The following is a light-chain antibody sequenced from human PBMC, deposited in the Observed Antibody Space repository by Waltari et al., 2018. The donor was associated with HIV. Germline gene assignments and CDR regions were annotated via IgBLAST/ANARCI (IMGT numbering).Light chain of an antibody. Sequence: QSALTQPASVSGSPGQSITISCTGTSSDVVSSNLVSWYTQHPGKAPKLMIYEVSKRPCGVSNRFAGCKSGSTSSLTISGPKAEDEAGYYCCSYAGSNTWVLGGGTKLTVL. CDR3: CSYAGSNTWV. V-gene: IGLV2-23*02. CDR1: SSDVVSSNL. CDR2: EVS. J-gene: IGLJ3*02.